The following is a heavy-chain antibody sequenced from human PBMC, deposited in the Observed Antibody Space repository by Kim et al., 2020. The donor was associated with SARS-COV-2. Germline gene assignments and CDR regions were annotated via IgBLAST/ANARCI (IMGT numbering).Heavy chain of an antibody. V-gene: IGHV4-39*01. CDR3: ARLWSGYIWFDP. D-gene: IGHD3-3*01. CDR1: GGSISSSSYY. Sequence: SETLSLTCTVSGGSISSSSYYWGWIRQPPGKGLEWIGSIYYSGSTYYNPSLKSRVTISVDTSKNQFSLKLSSVTAADTAVYYCARLWSGYIWFDPWGQGT. J-gene: IGHJ5*02. CDR2: IYYSGST.